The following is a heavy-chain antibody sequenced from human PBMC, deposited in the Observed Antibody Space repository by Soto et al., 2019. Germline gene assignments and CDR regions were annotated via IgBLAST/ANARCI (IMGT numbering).Heavy chain of an antibody. CDR1: EFTFSTSV. D-gene: IGHD2-15*01. CDR2: ITGSGGNK. V-gene: IGHV3-23*01. J-gene: IGHJ6*02. Sequence: GGSLRLSCAASEFTFSTSVMSWVRKVPGKGLEWVSFITGSGGNKYYADSVKGRFTISRDNSKNTLYLQMNSLRAEDTAVYYCAREYCSGGSCYGMDVWGQGTTVTVSS. CDR3: AREYCSGGSCYGMDV.